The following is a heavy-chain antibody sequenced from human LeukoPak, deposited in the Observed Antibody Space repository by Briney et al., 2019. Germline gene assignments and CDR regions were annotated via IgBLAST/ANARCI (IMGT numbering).Heavy chain of an antibody. Sequence: ASVKVSCKASGGTFSSYAMNWVRQAPGQGLEWMGWINTNTGNPTYAQGFTGRFVFSLDTSVSTAYLQISSLKAEDTAVYYCARVRGTYYYDSSGQGTGVFDIWGQGTMVTVSS. CDR3: ARVRGTYYYDSSGQGTGVFDI. J-gene: IGHJ3*02. D-gene: IGHD3-22*01. CDR1: GGTFSSYA. V-gene: IGHV7-4-1*02. CDR2: INTNTGNP.